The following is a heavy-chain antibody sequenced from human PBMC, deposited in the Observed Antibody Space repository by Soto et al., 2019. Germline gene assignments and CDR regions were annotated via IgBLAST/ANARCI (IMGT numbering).Heavy chain of an antibody. V-gene: IGHV1-18*01. J-gene: IGHJ4*02. D-gene: IGHD2-15*01. CDR3: ARSDIVVVVADPYYFDY. CDR1: GYTFTSYG. CDR2: ISAYNGNT. Sequence: ASVKVSCKASGYTFTSYGISWVRQAPGQGLEWMGWISAYNGNTNYAQKLQGRVTMTTDTSTSTAYMELRSLRSDDTAVYYCARSDIVVVVADPYYFDYWGQGTXVTVSS.